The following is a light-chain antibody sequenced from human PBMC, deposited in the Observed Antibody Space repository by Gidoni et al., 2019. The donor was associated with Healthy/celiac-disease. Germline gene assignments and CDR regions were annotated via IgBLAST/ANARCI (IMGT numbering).Light chain of an antibody. V-gene: IGKV1-33*01. CDR1: QNISNY. J-gene: IGKJ2*01. CDR3: QQYDNLPRT. Sequence: DLQITQSPSSLSASVGDRVTITFQASQNISNYLNWYQKKPGKAPKLLIYEASNLETGVPSRFSGSGAGTDCTFTISSLQPEDIATYYCQQYDNLPRTFGQGTKLEIK. CDR2: EAS.